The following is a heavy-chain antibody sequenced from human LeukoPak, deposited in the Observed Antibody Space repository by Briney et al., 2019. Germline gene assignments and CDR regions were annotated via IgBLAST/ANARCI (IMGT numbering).Heavy chain of an antibody. V-gene: IGHV1-8*01. D-gene: IGHD6-6*01. CDR2: MNPNSGNT. J-gene: IGHJ6*03. Sequence: ASVKVSCKASGYTFTSYDINWVRQATGQGLEWMGWMNPNSGNTGYAQKFQGRVTMTRNTSISTAYMELSSLRSEDTAVYYCARFEYSSSSPFYYYYYYMDVWGKGTTVTVSS. CDR3: ARFEYSSSSPFYYYYYYMDV. CDR1: GYTFTSYD.